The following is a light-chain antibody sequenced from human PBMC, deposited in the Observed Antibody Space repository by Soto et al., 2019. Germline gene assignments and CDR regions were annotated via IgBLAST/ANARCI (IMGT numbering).Light chain of an antibody. V-gene: IGKV3-15*01. Sequence: EIVMTQSPATLSVSPGERATLSCRASQSVSSNLAWYQQKPGQAPRLLIYGASTRATGIPARFSGSGSGTEFPLTISILQSEDFAVYYCQQYNNWPPWTFGQGTKVEIK. CDR3: QQYNNWPPWT. J-gene: IGKJ1*01. CDR1: QSVSSN. CDR2: GAS.